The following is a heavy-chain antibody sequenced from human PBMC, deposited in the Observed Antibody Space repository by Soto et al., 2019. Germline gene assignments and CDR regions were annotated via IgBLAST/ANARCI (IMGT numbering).Heavy chain of an antibody. Sequence: SETLSLTCAVYGGSFSGYYWSWIRQPPGKGLEWIGEINHSGSTNYNPSLKSRVTISVDTSKNQFSLKLSSVTAADTAVYYCARGSGDIVVVVAATAFEYWGQGTLVTVSS. J-gene: IGHJ4*02. D-gene: IGHD2-15*01. CDR3: ARGSGDIVVVVAATAFEY. V-gene: IGHV4-34*01. CDR2: INHSGST. CDR1: GGSFSGYY.